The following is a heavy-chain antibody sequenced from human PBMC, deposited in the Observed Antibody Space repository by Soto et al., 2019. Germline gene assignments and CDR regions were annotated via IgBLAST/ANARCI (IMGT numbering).Heavy chain of an antibody. D-gene: IGHD5-18*01. J-gene: IGHJ6*02. CDR1: GFTFSSYS. CDR3: ARDPDTAMVTGYYYYGMDV. CDR2: ISSSSSYI. V-gene: IGHV3-21*01. Sequence: EVQLVESGGGLVKPGGSLRLSCAASGFTFSSYSMNWVRQASGKGLECVSSISSSSSYIYYADSVKGRFTISRDNAKNSLYLQMNSLRAEDTAVYYCARDPDTAMVTGYYYYGMDVWGQGTTVTVSS.